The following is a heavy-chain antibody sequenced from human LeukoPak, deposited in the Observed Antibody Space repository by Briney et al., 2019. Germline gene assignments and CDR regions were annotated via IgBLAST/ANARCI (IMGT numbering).Heavy chain of an antibody. J-gene: IGHJ3*02. Sequence: ASVKVSCKASGYTFTGYYMHWVRQAPGQGLEWMGWINPNSGGTNYAQKFQGRVTMTRDTSISTAYVELSRLRSDDTAVYYCGRSSSSRGAFDIWGRGTMVTVSS. CDR1: GYTFTGYY. CDR2: INPNSGGT. CDR3: GRSSSSRGAFDI. D-gene: IGHD6-6*01. V-gene: IGHV1-2*02.